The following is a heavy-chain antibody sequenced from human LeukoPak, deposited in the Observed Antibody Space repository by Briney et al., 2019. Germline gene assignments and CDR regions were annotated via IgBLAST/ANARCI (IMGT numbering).Heavy chain of an antibody. CDR3: VKSGGYGLIDY. J-gene: IGHJ4*02. V-gene: IGHV4-59*04. CDR1: GGSISSYY. D-gene: IGHD1-26*01. CDR2: IYYTGNT. Sequence: PSETLSLTCTVSGGSISSYYWSWIRRPPGKGLEWIGNIYYTGNTYYNASLQSRVTISIDTSENQFSLRLNSVTAADTAMYYCVKSGGYGLIDYWGPGTLVTVSS.